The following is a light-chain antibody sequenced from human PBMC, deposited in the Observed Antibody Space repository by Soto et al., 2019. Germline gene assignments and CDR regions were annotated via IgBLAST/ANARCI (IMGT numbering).Light chain of an antibody. J-gene: IGKJ1*01. CDR2: AAS. V-gene: IGKV1-5*01. CDR1: QSISSW. CDR3: LQDYSYPRT. Sequence: DIQLSQSLSTLYESVGDRLPITCRASQSISSWLAWYQQKPGKAPNLLIDAASRLQSGVSSRFSGSGSGTDFTLTSSSLKPEDFATYYCLQDYSYPRTFGQGTKVDIK.